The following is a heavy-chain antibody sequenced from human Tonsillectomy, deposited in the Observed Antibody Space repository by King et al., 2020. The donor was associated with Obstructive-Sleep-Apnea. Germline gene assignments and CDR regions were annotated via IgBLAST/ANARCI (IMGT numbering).Heavy chain of an antibody. J-gene: IGHJ6*02. CDR2: IRYDGNNK. CDR3: AKDSQAVLVPMVYANYYYGMDV. V-gene: IGHV3-30*02. Sequence: VQLVESGGGVVQPGRSLRLSCAASGFTFSNYGMHWVRQAPGKGLEWVAFIRYDGNNKYYADSVKGRFTISRDKSKNTLHLQMNSLRAKDTAVYYCAKDSQAVLVPMVYANYYYGMDVWGQGTTVTVSS. CDR1: GFTFSNYG. D-gene: IGHD2-8*01.